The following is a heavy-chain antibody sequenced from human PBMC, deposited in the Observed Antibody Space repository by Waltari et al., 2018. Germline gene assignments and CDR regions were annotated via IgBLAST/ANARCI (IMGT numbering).Heavy chain of an antibody. J-gene: IGHJ4*02. Sequence: QVQLVQSGAEVKKPGASVKVSCKVSGYTLTELSMHWVRQAPGKGLEWMGGFDPEDGETIDAQKLQGRVTMTDDTSTDTAYMELSSLRSEDTAVYYCATGGGSTFGGVIGNYWGQGTLVTVSS. CDR2: FDPEDGET. D-gene: IGHD3-16*02. CDR3: ATGGGSTFGGVIGNY. V-gene: IGHV1-24*01. CDR1: GYTLTELS.